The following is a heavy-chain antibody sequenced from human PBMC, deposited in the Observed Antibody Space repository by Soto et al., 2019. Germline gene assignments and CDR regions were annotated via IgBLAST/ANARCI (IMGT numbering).Heavy chain of an antibody. CDR1: GFTFSSYA. V-gene: IGHV3-30-3*01. Sequence: QVQLVESGGGVVQPGRSLRLSCAASGFTFSSYAMHWVRQAPGKGLEWVAVISYDGSNKYYADSVKGRFTISRDNSKNPLYLQMNSLRAEDTAVYYCARGKGIVLMVYAMRGWFDPWGQGTLVTVSS. D-gene: IGHD2-8*01. J-gene: IGHJ5*02. CDR2: ISYDGSNK. CDR3: ARGKGIVLMVYAMRGWFDP.